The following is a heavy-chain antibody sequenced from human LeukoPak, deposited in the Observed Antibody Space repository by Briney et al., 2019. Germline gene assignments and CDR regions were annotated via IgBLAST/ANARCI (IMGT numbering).Heavy chain of an antibody. CDR3: ARGYYDSSGYYYYYYYMDV. CDR1: GGTFSSYA. CDR2: IIPIFGTA. J-gene: IGHJ6*03. V-gene: IGHV1-69*05. Sequence: SVKVSCKASGGTFSSYAISWVRQAPGQGLEWMGGIIPIFGTANYAQKFQGRVTITTDESTSTAYMELSSLRSEDTAVYYCARGYYDSSGYYYYYYYMDVWGKGTTVTASS. D-gene: IGHD3-22*01.